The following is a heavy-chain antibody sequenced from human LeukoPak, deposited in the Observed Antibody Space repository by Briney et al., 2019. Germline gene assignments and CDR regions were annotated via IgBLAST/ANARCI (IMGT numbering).Heavy chain of an antibody. CDR3: ARDPATVVSPPDY. V-gene: IGHV3-48*04. Sequence: PGGSLRLSCAASGFTFSSYAMSWVRQAPGKGLEWVSYISSSGSTIYYADSVKGRFTISRDNAKNSLYLQMNSLRAEDTAVYYCARDPATVVSPPDYWGQGTLVTVSS. J-gene: IGHJ4*02. D-gene: IGHD4-23*01. CDR1: GFTFSSYA. CDR2: ISSSGSTI.